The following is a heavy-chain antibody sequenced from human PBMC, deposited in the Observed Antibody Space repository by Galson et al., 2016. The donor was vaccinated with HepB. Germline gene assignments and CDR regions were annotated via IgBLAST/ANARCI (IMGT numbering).Heavy chain of an antibody. V-gene: IGHV1-24*01. D-gene: IGHD3-3*01. J-gene: IGHJ4*02. CDR2: FDPEDGET. CDR1: GYTLSELS. CDR3: AEKRDYDFWGGYEK. Sequence: SVKVSCKVSGYTLSELSMHWVRQAPGNGLEWMGGFDPEDGETIYAQKFQGRVTMTEDTSTDTAYMELSSLRSEDTAVYYCAEKRDYDFWGGYEKWGQGTLGTVSS.